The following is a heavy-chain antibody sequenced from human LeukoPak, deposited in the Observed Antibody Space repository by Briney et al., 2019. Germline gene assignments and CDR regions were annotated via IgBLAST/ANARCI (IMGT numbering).Heavy chain of an antibody. CDR2: IYPGDSDT. D-gene: IGHD5-18*01. V-gene: IGHV5-51*01. Sequence: GESLKISCEGSGYSFSNYWISWVRQMPGKGLEWMGIIYPGDSDTIYGPSFQGQVTISADKSISTAYLQWSSLKASDTAMYYCARQSYGYSPSDYWGQGTLVTVSS. CDR1: GYSFSNYW. CDR3: ARQSYGYSPSDY. J-gene: IGHJ4*02.